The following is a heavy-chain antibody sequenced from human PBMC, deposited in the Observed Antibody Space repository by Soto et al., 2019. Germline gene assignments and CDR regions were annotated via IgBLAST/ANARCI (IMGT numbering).Heavy chain of an antibody. CDR2: ISSSSSYI. CDR1: GFTFSSYS. D-gene: IGHD3-22*01. CDR3: ARPYDSSGYPPHY. Sequence: PGGSLRLSCAASGFTFSSYSMNWVRQAPGKGLEWVSSISSSSSYIYYADSVKGRFTISRDNAKNSLYLQMNSLRAEDTAVYYCARPYDSSGYPPHYWGQGTLVTVCS. J-gene: IGHJ4*02. V-gene: IGHV3-21*01.